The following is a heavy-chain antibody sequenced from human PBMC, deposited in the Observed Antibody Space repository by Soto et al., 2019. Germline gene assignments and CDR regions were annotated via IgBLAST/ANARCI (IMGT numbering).Heavy chain of an antibody. J-gene: IGHJ6*04. CDR3: AGPPELTRCYYYYGMDV. CDR2: IIPIFGTA. D-gene: IGHD1-7*01. CDR1: GGTFSSYA. V-gene: IGHV1-69*12. Sequence: QVQLVQSGAEVKKPGSSVKVSCKASGGTFSSYAISWVRQAPVQGLEWMGGIIPIFGTADYAQKFQGRVTITADESTSTAYMALSSLRSEDTAVYYCAGPPELTRCYYYYGMDVWGKGTTVTVSS.